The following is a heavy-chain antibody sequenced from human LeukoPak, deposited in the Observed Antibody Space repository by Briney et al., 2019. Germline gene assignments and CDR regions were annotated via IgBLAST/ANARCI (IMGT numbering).Heavy chain of an antibody. Sequence: PGGSLRLSCVVSGFTFNSYAMSWVRQAPGKGLEWVSTISGNTGTYYADSVKGRFTISRDNSRNTLYMQLNSPRAEDTALYYCAKNRVTAHASGSDYWGQGTLVTVSA. CDR2: ISGNTGT. D-gene: IGHD2-21*02. CDR1: GFTFNSYA. CDR3: AKNRVTAHASGSDY. J-gene: IGHJ4*02. V-gene: IGHV3-23*01.